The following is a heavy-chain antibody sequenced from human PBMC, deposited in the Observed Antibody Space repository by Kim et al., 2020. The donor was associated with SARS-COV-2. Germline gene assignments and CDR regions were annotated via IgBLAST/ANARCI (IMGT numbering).Heavy chain of an antibody. D-gene: IGHD2-2*02. V-gene: IGHV1-69*13. CDR3: ARAGGVGGEVPAAIQGYYYYGMDV. Sequence: SVKVSCKASGGTFSSYAISWVRQAPGQGLEWMGGIIPIFGTANYAQKFQGRVTITADESTSTAYMELSSLRSEDTAVYYCARAGGVGGEVPAAIQGYYYYGMDVWGQGTTVTVSS. CDR2: IIPIFGTA. CDR1: GGTFSSYA. J-gene: IGHJ6*02.